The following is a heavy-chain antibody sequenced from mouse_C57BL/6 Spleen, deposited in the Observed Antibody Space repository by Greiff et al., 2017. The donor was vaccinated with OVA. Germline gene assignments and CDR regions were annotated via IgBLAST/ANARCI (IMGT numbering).Heavy chain of an antibody. CDR2: IRNKANGYTT. CDR3: ARSGGSSLYWYFDV. Sequence: EVKLMESGGGLVQPGGSLSLSCAASGFTFTDYYMSWVRQPPGKALEWLGFIRNKANGYTTEYSASVKGRFTISRDNSQSILYLQMNALRAEDSATYYCARSGGSSLYWYFDVWGTGTTVTVSS. J-gene: IGHJ1*03. CDR1: GFTFTDYY. D-gene: IGHD1-1*01. V-gene: IGHV7-3*01.